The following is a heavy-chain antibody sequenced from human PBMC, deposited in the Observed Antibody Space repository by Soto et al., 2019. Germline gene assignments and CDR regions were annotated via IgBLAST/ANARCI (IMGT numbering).Heavy chain of an antibody. CDR3: SIRWGGGGPFVF. CDR2: ISSSGSTT. CDR1: GFTFYTYE. V-gene: IGHV3-48*03. D-gene: IGHD3-16*01. J-gene: IGHJ3*01. Sequence: GGSLRLSCAASGFTFYTYEMNWVRQAPGKGLEWVSYISSSGSTTYYADSVKGRFTISRDNAKNSLYLQMNSLRAEDTAIYYFSIRWGGGGPFVFSCQGTMVTVSS.